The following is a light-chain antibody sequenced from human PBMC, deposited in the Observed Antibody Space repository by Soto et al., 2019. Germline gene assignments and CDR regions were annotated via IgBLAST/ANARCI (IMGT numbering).Light chain of an antibody. V-gene: IGKV3-20*01. CDR2: GTS. Sequence: EVVLTQSPGTLSLSRGERATLCCRASERIYSAYLGWYQQKPGQAPRLLIYGTSSSATGIPDRFSGSGSGTDFTLTISRLEPEDFAVYYCQQYGNSPITFGQGTRLEIK. CDR3: QQYGNSPIT. J-gene: IGKJ5*01. CDR1: ERIYSAY.